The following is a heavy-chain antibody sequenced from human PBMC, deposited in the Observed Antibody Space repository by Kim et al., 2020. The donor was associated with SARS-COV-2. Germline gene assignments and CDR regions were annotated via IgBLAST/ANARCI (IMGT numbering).Heavy chain of an antibody. CDR3: ARSYSSGWYTAFDI. V-gene: IGHV3-64*01. J-gene: IGHJ3*02. Sequence: GGSLRLSCVGSGFTFSDYAMHWVRQAPGKGLQYVSAIGGNGGSTFHANSVEGRFTISRDNSKNTLYLQMRSLRPDDMAIYYCARSYSSGWYTAFDIWGQG. D-gene: IGHD6-13*01. CDR2: IGGNGGST. CDR1: GFTFSDYA.